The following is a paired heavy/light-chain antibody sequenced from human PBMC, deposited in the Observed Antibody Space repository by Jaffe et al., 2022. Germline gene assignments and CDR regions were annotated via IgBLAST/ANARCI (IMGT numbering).Heavy chain of an antibody. J-gene: IGHJ4*02. CDR2: IIPILGIA. CDR1: GGTFSSYT. CDR3: ARDLGLLWFGDLSPSFDY. V-gene: IGHV1-69*08. D-gene: IGHD3-10*01. Sequence: QVQLVQSGAEVKKPGSSVKVSCKASGGTFSSYTISWVRQAPGQGLEWMGRIIPILGIANYAQKFQGRVTITADKSTSTAYMELSSLRSEDTAVYYCARDLGLLWFGDLSPSFDYWGQGTLVTVSS.
Light chain of an antibody. CDR1: QSVSSY. Sequence: EIVLTQSPATLSLSPGERATLSCRASQSVSSYLAWYQQKPGQAPRLLIYDASNRATGIPARFSGSGSGTDFTLTISSLEPEDFAVYYCQQRSNWPITFGQGTRLEIK. CDR3: QQRSNWPIT. CDR2: DAS. J-gene: IGKJ5*01. V-gene: IGKV3-11*01.